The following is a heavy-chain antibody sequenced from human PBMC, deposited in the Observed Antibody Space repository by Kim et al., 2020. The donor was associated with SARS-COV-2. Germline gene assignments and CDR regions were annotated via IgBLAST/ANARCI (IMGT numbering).Heavy chain of an antibody. Sequence: GGSLRLSCAASGFTVSSNYMSWVRQAPGKGLEWVSVIYSGGSTYYADSVKGRFTISRDNSKNTLYLQMNSLRAEDTAVYYCARGLSARGYYYGMDVWGQGTTVTVSS. D-gene: IGHD3-10*01. CDR2: IYSGGST. J-gene: IGHJ6*02. CDR1: GFTVSSNY. CDR3: ARGLSARGYYYGMDV. V-gene: IGHV3-53*01.